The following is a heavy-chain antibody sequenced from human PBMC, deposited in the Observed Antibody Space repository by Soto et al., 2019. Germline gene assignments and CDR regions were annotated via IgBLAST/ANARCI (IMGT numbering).Heavy chain of an antibody. V-gene: IGHV1-3*01. D-gene: IGHD1-26*01. CDR3: ARGGGMVVPIDY. Sequence: QVQLVQSGAEVKKPGASVKVSCKASGYTFTTYAIHWVRRAPGQRLEWMGWINAGYGNTKYSQKFQGRVTFTRDTSASTAYMELSSLRSEDTAVYYCARGGGMVVPIDYWSQGTLVTVSS. CDR1: GYTFTTYA. CDR2: INAGYGNT. J-gene: IGHJ4*02.